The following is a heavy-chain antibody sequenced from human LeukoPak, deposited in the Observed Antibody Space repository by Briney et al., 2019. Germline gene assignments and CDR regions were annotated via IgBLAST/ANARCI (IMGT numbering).Heavy chain of an antibody. J-gene: IGHJ6*02. CDR2: ISSSGSTI. CDR3: ATEYYYYGMDV. V-gene: IGHV3-48*03. CDR1: GFTFSSYE. Sequence: GGSLRLSCAASGFTFSSYEMNWVRQAPGKGLEWVSYISSSGSTIYYADSVKGRFTTSRDNAKNSLYLQMNSLRAEDTAVYYCATEYYYYGMDVWGQGTTVTVSS.